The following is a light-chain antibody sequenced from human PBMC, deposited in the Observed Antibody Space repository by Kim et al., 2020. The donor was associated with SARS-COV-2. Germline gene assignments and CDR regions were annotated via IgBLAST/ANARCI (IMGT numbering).Light chain of an antibody. Sequence: VALGQTARITCQGDSLRSYYASWYQQKPGQAPVLVIYGKNNRPSGIPDRFSGSSSGNTASLTITGAQAEDEADYYCNSRDSSGNPLFGGGTQLTVL. CDR3: NSRDSSGNPL. CDR2: GKN. J-gene: IGLJ3*02. CDR1: SLRSYY. V-gene: IGLV3-19*01.